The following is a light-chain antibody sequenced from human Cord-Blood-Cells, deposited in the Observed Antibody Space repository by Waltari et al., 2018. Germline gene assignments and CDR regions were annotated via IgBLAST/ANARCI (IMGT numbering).Light chain of an antibody. Sequence: EIVMTQSPAPLSVSPGERATLSCRASQSVSSNLAWYQQKPGQAPRLLIYGASTRATGIPSRFSGSGSGTEFTLTISVLQSEDVAVYCCQQYNNWPWTFGQGTKVEIK. CDR2: GAS. CDR1: QSVSSN. CDR3: QQYNNWPWT. J-gene: IGKJ1*01. V-gene: IGKV3-15*01.